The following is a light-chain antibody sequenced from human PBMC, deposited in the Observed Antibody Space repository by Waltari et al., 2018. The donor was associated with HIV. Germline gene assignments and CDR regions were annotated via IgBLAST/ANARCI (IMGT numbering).Light chain of an antibody. J-gene: IGKJ1*01. CDR3: HQYGTTPPT. CDR2: GGS. CDR1: QSVGSSD. V-gene: IGKV3-20*01. Sequence: VLTRSPGTLSLSPAERVALSCRASQSVGSSDVAWYQQKRGQTPRLLMYGGSNRATGIPDRFSGSGSETDFTLTISRLEPEDCAVYYCHQYGTTPPTFGQGTQLEIK.